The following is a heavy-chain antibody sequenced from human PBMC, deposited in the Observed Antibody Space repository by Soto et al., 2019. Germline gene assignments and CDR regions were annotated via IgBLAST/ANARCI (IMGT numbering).Heavy chain of an antibody. Sequence: QLQLQESGPGLVKPSETLSLTCTVSGGSISSSSYYWGWIRQPPGKGLEWIGSIYYSGSTYYNPSLKRRVTISVDTSKNQFSLKLSSVTAADTAVYYCARLTGIAAVNYYYGMDVWGQGTTVTVSS. CDR1: GGSISSSSYY. CDR3: ARLTGIAAVNYYYGMDV. CDR2: IYYSGST. J-gene: IGHJ6*02. V-gene: IGHV4-39*01. D-gene: IGHD6-13*01.